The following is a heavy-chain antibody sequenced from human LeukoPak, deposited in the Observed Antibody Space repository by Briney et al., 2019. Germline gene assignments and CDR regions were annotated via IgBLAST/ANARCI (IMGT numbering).Heavy chain of an antibody. Sequence: SQTLSLTCAISGDGVSSNSAAWNWIRQSPSRGLEWLGRTYYRSKWYSDYALSVKSRLTINPDTSKNQFSLQLNSVTPEDTAVYYCARDSSSWYNYFDYWGQGTLVTVSS. CDR2: TYYRSKWYS. J-gene: IGHJ4*02. CDR3: ARDSSSWYNYFDY. D-gene: IGHD6-13*01. CDR1: GDGVSSNSAA. V-gene: IGHV6-1*01.